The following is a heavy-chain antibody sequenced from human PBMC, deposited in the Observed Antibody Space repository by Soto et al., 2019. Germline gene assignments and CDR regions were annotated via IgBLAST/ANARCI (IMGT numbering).Heavy chain of an antibody. J-gene: IGHJ4*02. CDR2: ISGSGANT. Sequence: PGGTLRLSCAASGFTFSSYAMNWVRQAPGKGLEWVSTISGSGANTYYADSVKGRFTISSDNSKNTLYLQMNSLRADDTAVYYCARIDLRGYFDDWGQGTMVTVYS. CDR3: ARIDLRGYFDD. D-gene: IGHD3-3*01. V-gene: IGHV3-23*01. CDR1: GFTFSSYA.